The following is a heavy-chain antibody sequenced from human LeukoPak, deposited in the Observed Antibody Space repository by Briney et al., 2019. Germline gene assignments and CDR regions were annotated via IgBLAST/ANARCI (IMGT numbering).Heavy chain of an antibody. CDR3: VSHYGPGPV. V-gene: IGHV1-2*06. D-gene: IGHD3-10*01. J-gene: IGHJ4*02. CDR2: IHPKGGET. CDR1: GYTFTDHH. Sequence: ASVKVSCKASGYTFTDHHVHWVRQAPGQGLEWMGRIHPKGGETDYPQKFQSRATMTSDTSITTAYMELTSLRSDDTAVYYCVSHYGPGPVWGQGTLVTVS.